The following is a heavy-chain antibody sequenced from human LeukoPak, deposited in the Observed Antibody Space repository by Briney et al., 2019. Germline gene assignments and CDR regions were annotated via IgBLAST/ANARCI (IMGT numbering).Heavy chain of an antibody. J-gene: IGHJ4*02. CDR2: ISYDGSNK. Sequence: QPGRSLRLSCAASGFTFSSYAMHWVRQAPGKGLEWVAVISYDGSNKYYADSVKGRFTISRDNSKNTLYLQMNSLRAEDTAVYYCAKDFSLRWELLIFDYWGQGTLVTVSS. CDR3: AKDFSLRWELLIFDY. CDR1: GFTFSSYA. V-gene: IGHV3-30-3*01. D-gene: IGHD1-26*01.